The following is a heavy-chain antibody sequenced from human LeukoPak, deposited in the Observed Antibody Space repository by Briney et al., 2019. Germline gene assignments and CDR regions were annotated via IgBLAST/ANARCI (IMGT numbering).Heavy chain of an antibody. CDR2: ISSSGSTM. D-gene: IGHD3-22*01. Sequence: GGSLRLSCAASGFTFSDYYMSWIRQAPGKGLEWVSYISSSGSTMYYADSVKGRFTISRDNAKNSLYLQMNSLRAEDTAVYYCARSRGGGVYYYDSSGYYYWGQGTLVTVSS. V-gene: IGHV3-11*01. CDR3: ARSRGGGVYYYDSSGYYY. J-gene: IGHJ4*02. CDR1: GFTFSDYY.